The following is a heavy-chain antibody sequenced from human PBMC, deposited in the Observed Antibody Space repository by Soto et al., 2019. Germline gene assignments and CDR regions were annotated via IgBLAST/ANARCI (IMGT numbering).Heavy chain of an antibody. V-gene: IGHV3-21*04. CDR2: ISSSSSHI. CDR1: GFTFSSYS. CDR3: AKNGLDNSPSAIDS. J-gene: IGHJ4*02. D-gene: IGHD2-8*01. Sequence: GGSLRLSCAASGFTFSSYSMNWVRQAPGKGLEWASSISSSSSHIFYADSVKGRLTISRDNAKNSLYLQMNSLRAEDTALYYCAKNGLDNSPSAIDSWGPGTLVTVSS.